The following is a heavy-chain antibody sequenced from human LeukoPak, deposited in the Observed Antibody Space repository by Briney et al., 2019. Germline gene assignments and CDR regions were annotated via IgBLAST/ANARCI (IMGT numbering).Heavy chain of an antibody. D-gene: IGHD4-23*01. CDR3: ASMLRWSVYYYGMDV. CDR2: MNPNSGNT. V-gene: IGHV1-8*01. Sequence: RASVKVSCKASGYTFTSYDINWVRQATGQGLEWMGWMNPNSGNTGYAQKFQGRVTMTRNTSISTAYMELSSLRSEDTAVYHCASMLRWSVYYYGMDVWGQGTTVTVSS. CDR1: GYTFTSYD. J-gene: IGHJ6*02.